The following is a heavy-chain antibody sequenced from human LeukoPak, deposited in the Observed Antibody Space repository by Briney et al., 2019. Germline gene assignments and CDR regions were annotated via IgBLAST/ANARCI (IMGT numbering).Heavy chain of an antibody. CDR1: GFTFTSSA. CDR2: IVVGSGNT. CDR3: AAQSIVAAGMDY. J-gene: IGHJ4*02. V-gene: IGHV1-58*02. Sequence: SVKVSCKASGFTFTSSAMQWVRQARGQRLEWIGWIVVGSGNTNYAQKFQERVTITRDMSTSTAYMELSSLRSEDTAVYYCAAQSIVAAGMDYWGQGTLVTVSS. D-gene: IGHD6-13*01.